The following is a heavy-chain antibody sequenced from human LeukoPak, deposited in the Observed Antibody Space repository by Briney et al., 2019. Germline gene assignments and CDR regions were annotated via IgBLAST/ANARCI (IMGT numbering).Heavy chain of an antibody. CDR1: GGSISSYY. D-gene: IGHD2-2*02. J-gene: IGHJ4*02. CDR3: AGSGIGPAAIRSPSIIDY. V-gene: IGHV4-4*07. CDR2: IYTSGST. Sequence: PSETLSLTSTVSGGSISSYYWSWIRQPAGKGLEWIGRIYTSGSTNYNPSLKSRVTMSVDTSKNQFSLKLSSVTAADTAVYYCAGSGIGPAAIRSPSIIDYWGQGTLVTVSS.